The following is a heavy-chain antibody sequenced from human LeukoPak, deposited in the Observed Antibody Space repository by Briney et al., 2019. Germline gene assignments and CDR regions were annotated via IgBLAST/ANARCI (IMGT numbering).Heavy chain of an antibody. D-gene: IGHD6-19*01. Sequence: GGSLRLSCAASGFTFSSYVMHWVRQAPGKGLEWVAFIRYDGSNKYYADSVKGRFTISRDNSKNTLYLQMNSLRAEDTAVYYCARDWAVAAIKEDTYYFDYWGQGTLVTVSS. CDR1: GFTFSSYV. CDR3: ARDWAVAAIKEDTYYFDY. J-gene: IGHJ4*02. CDR2: IRYDGSNK. V-gene: IGHV3-30*02.